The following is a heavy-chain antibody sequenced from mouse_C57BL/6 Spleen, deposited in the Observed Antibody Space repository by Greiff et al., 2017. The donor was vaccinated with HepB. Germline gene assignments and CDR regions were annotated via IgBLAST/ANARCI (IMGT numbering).Heavy chain of an antibody. V-gene: IGHV1-15*01. CDR3: TRYGGSSVLDY. J-gene: IGHJ2*01. CDR2: IDPETGGT. Sequence: QVQLQQSGAELVRPGASVTLSCKASGYTFTDYEMHWVKQTPVHGLEWIGAIDPETGGTAYNQKFKGKAILTADKSSSTAYMELRSLTSEDSAVYYCTRYGGSSVLDYWGQGTTLTVSS. D-gene: IGHD1-1*01. CDR1: GYTFTDYE.